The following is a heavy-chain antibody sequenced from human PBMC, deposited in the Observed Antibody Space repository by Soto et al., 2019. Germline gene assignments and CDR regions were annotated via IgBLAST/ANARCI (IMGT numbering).Heavy chain of an antibody. V-gene: IGHV3-33*01. J-gene: IGHJ5*02. CDR1: GFPFSRHG. Sequence: QVQLVQSGGGVVQPGRSLRLSCAASGFPFSRHGIHWVRQAPGKGLEWVAFIRHDGRDKFYAESVKGRSTISRDNSNNTLFLEINNLRPDDTAVYFCARDEGLALFGVVHDAFLHHWGQGTLVTVSS. CDR3: ARDEGLALFGVVHDAFLHH. CDR2: IRHDGRDK. D-gene: IGHD3-3*01.